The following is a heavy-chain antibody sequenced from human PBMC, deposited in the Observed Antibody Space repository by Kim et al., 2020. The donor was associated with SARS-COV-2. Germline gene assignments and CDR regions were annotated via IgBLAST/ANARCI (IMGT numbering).Heavy chain of an antibody. CDR2: ISYDGSNK. CDR1: GFTFSSYA. D-gene: IGHD5-12*01. CDR3: ASRRGYSGYDSAIDY. J-gene: IGHJ4*02. Sequence: GGSLRLSCAASGFTFSSYAMHWVRQAPGKGLEWVAVISYDGSNKYYADSVKGRFTISRDNSKNTLYLQMNSLRAEDTAVYYCASRRGYSGYDSAIDYWGQGTLVTVSS. V-gene: IGHV3-30-3*01.